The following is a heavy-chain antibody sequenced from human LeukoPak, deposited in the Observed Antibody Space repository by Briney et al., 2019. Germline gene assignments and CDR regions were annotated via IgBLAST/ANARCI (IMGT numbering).Heavy chain of an antibody. D-gene: IGHD5-12*01. CDR2: ISGRSGAI. CDR1: GFTFSDYS. J-gene: IGHJ4*02. V-gene: IGHV3-23*01. CDR3: AREGDRGVVVADYFDF. Sequence: GGSLRLSCAASGFTFSDYSMAWVRQAPRKGLEWVSVISGRSGAIFYADSVKGRFTISRDNSKNMLHLQVSSLRAEDTAVYYCAREGDRGVVVADYFDFWVQGTVVTVSS.